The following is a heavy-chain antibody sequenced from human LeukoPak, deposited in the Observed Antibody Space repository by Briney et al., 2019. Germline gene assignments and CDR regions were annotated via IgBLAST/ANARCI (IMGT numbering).Heavy chain of an antibody. CDR3: ARIGEFGAPEDAFDI. CDR1: GYSFSNYW. Sequence: GESLKISCKGSGYSFSNYWIGWVRQMPGKGLEYTGIIYPGDSDTRYSPSFQGQVTISADKSISTAYLQWSSLKASDTAMYYCARIGEFGAPEDAFDIWGQGTMVTVSS. J-gene: IGHJ3*02. V-gene: IGHV5-51*01. CDR2: IYPGDSDT. D-gene: IGHD3-10*01.